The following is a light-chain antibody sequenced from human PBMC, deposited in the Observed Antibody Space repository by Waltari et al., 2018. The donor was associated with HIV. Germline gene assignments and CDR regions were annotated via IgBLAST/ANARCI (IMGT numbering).Light chain of an antibody. V-gene: IGLV3-1*01. CDR2: QDM. CDR3: QAWDSNPVV. Sequence: SYEPTQPTSLSVCPGKTDSIPCSGTRWGNKNVCWDQQKPGQSPVLVIYQDMKRPSGIPERFSGSNSGNTATLTISGTQAMDEGDYYCQAWDSNPVVFGGGTRLTVL. CDR1: RWGNKN. J-gene: IGLJ2*01.